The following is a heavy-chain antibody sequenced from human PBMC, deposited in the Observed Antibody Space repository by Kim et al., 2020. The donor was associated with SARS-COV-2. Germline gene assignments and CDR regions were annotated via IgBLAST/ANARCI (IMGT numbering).Heavy chain of an antibody. Sequence: GGSLRLSCATSGFTFSAYDMNWVRQAPGKGLEWLSFITKSSTTIYYADSVEGRFTISRDNAKNSLFLQMNSLRDEDTALYYCVRDRMGGVFVMWGNGPMV. CDR2: ITKSSTTI. D-gene: IGHD3-16*01. V-gene: IGHV3-48*02. CDR3: VRDRMGGVFVM. J-gene: IGHJ3*02. CDR1: GFTFSAYD.